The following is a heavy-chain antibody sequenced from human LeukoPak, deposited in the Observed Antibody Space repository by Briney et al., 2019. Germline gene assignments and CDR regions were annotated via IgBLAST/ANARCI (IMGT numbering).Heavy chain of an antibody. V-gene: IGHV3-7*01. J-gene: IGHJ4*02. Sequence: AGGSLRLSCAASGFIFTNFFMSWVRQAPGKGLEWVASIKHDGSEKYYVDSVRGRFTIPRDNTKNLLYLQMSSLRAEDTAVYYCATDRGWRTSGYYLYYFEYWGQGTLVTFSS. CDR1: GFIFTNFF. D-gene: IGHD3-3*01. CDR3: ATDRGWRTSGYYLYYFEY. CDR2: IKHDGSEK.